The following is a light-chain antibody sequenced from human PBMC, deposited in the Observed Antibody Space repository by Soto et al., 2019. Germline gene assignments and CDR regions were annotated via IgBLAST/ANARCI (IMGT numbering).Light chain of an antibody. CDR3: QKYDNAPWT. J-gene: IGKJ1*01. CDR2: AAS. Sequence: DIQMPQSPSSLSASVGDRVTITCRASQGINNYLAWYQQRPGKVPRLLIYAASTLQSGVPSRFNGSVSGTDFTLTISSRQPEDVATYFCQKYDNAPWTFGQGTKVDI. V-gene: IGKV1-27*01. CDR1: QGINNY.